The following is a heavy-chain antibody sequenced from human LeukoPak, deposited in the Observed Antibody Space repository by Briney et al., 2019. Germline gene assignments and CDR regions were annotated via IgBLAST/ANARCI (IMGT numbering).Heavy chain of an antibody. D-gene: IGHD5-24*01. J-gene: IGHJ4*01. CDR2: IYNSENT. CDR1: GASISGFF. CDR3: VIGEGWQPDY. Sequence: SETLSLTCAVSGASISGFFCSWVRQPPGKGLEWIGYIYNSENTNYNPSLKSRVTISADTSKNEFSLNRNSVTAADTAEYYCVIGEGWQPDYWGQGTLVTVSS. V-gene: IGHV4-59*01.